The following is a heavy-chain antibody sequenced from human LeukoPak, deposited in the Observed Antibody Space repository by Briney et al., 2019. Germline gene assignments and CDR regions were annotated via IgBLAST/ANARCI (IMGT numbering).Heavy chain of an antibody. D-gene: IGHD2-2*02. CDR2: INPNSGGT. CDR3: ARSPGGYCSSTSCYMHYYYGMDV. Sequence: ASVTVSCTASGYTFTGYYMHWVRQAPGQGLEWMGWINPNSGGTNYAQKFQGRVTMTRDTSISTAYMELSRLRSDDTAVYYCARSPGGYCSSTSCYMHYYYGMDVWGQGTTVTVSS. V-gene: IGHV1-2*02. J-gene: IGHJ6*02. CDR1: GYTFTGYY.